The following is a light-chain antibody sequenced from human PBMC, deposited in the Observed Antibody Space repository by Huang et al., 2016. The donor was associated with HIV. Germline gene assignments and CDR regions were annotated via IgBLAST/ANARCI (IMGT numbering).Light chain of an antibody. CDR3: QQYNRAPLK. V-gene: IGKV1-27*01. J-gene: IGKJ1*01. CDR1: QGVSNY. CDR2: AAS. Sequence: DVQMTQSPSSLSASVGDRVTIACRASQGVSNYLAWYQQKPGKVPRLLIYAASTLQSGVPSRFSGSGSGTDFTLAISGLQPEDVATYYCQQYNRAPLKFGQGTRVEI.